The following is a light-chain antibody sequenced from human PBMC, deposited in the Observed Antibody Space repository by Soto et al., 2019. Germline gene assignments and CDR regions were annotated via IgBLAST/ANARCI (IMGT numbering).Light chain of an antibody. CDR2: DAS. V-gene: IGKV3-20*01. Sequence: EIVLTQSPATLSLSPGERATLSCRANQSISNYLAWYQQRPGQAPRLLIYDASKRATGIPARFSGSGSGTDFTLTISRLVPEDFAVYYCQQYGSSPLTFGGGTKVDIK. CDR1: QSISNY. J-gene: IGKJ4*01. CDR3: QQYGSSPLT.